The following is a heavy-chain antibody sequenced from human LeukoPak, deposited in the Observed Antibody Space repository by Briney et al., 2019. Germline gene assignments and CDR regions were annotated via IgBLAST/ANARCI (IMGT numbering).Heavy chain of an antibody. CDR3: ARDLIRLGESAWFDP. CDR1: GYTFTGYY. Sequence: ASVKVFCKASGYTFTGYYMHWVRQAPGQGLEWMGWINPNSGGTNYAQKFQGRVTMTRDTSISTAYMELSRLRSDNTAVYYCARDLIRLGESAWFDPWGQGTLVTVSS. J-gene: IGHJ5*02. V-gene: IGHV1-2*02. D-gene: IGHD3-16*01. CDR2: INPNSGGT.